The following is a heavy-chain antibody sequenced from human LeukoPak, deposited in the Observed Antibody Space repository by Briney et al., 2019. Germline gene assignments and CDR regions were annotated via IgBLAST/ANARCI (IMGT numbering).Heavy chain of an antibody. CDR2: FYNSGST. D-gene: IGHD3-22*01. Sequence: SETLSLTCTVSGGSISGYYWSWIRQPAGKGLEWIGRFYNSGSTKYNPSLKSRVTMSIDTSKNEFYLKLTSVTAADTAVYYCARDTRYDSSGYYYDKGDYWGQGTLVTVSS. V-gene: IGHV4-4*07. CDR1: GGSISGYY. J-gene: IGHJ4*02. CDR3: ARDTRYDSSGYYYDKGDY.